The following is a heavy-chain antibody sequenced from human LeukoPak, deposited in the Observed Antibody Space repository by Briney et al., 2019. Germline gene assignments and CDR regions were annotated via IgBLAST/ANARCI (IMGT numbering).Heavy chain of an antibody. Sequence: GASVKVSCKASGYTFTRNTINWVRRVPGQGLEWMGWVNTNTGNPTYAQGFTGRFVFSSDTSVSTAYLQIGSLKAEDTAVYYCVTNFDSSGYFGYWGQGTLVTVSS. V-gene: IGHV7-4-1*01. J-gene: IGHJ4*02. D-gene: IGHD3-22*01. CDR2: VNTNTGNP. CDR1: GYTFTRNT. CDR3: VTNFDSSGYFGY.